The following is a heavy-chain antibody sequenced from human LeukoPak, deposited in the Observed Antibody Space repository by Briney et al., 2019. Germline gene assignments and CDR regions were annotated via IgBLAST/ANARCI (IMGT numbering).Heavy chain of an antibody. D-gene: IGHD6-13*01. CDR3: AKDKRVIAAAGSDY. Sequence: GGSLRLSCAASGFTFSSYGMSWVRQAPGKGLEWVSAISGSGGSTYYADSVKGRFTISRDNSKNTLYLQTNSLRAEDTAVYYCAKDKRVIAAAGSDYWGQGTLVTVSS. CDR1: GFTFSSYG. CDR2: ISGSGGST. V-gene: IGHV3-23*01. J-gene: IGHJ4*02.